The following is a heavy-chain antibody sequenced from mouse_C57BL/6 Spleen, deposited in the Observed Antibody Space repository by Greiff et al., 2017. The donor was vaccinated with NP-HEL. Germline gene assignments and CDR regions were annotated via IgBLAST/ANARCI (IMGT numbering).Heavy chain of an antibody. CDR1: GYTFTDYT. V-gene: IGHV1-78*01. D-gene: IGHD1-1*01. Sequence: VQLVESDAELVKPGASVKISCKASGYTFTDYTIHWMKQRPEQGLEWIGYIYPRDGSTKYNEKFKGKATLTADKSYSTAYMQLNSLTSEDSAVYFCASRTVVAPNWYFDVWGTGTTVTVSS. CDR3: ASRTVVAPNWYFDV. J-gene: IGHJ1*03. CDR2: IYPRDGST.